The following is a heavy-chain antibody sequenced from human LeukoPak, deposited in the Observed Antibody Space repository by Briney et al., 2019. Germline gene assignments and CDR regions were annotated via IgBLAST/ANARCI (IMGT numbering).Heavy chain of an antibody. CDR1: GFTVNNYA. V-gene: IGHV3-23*01. CDR3: AKDLYYYYYVDV. CDR2: ISGSGAST. Sequence: GGSLRLSCAASGFTVNNYAMSWVRQAPGKGLEWVSAISGSGASTYYADSVKGRFTIPRDNSKNTLYLQMNSLRAEDTAVYYCAKDLYYYYYVDVWGKGTTVTVSS. J-gene: IGHJ6*03.